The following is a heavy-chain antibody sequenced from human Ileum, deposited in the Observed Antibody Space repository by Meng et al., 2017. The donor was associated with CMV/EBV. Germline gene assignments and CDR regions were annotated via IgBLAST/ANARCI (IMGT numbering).Heavy chain of an antibody. J-gene: IGHJ4*02. V-gene: IGHV4-4*07. CDR1: SDSTSRNS. D-gene: IGHD2-15*01. Sequence: SQVLWKPTQPLPLPYTVYSDSTSRNSCNWIRQPAGKGLESIGRIHIGGTTDYNPSLKSRVTMSVDTSKNQLSLKLTSVTAADTAVYYCARGYCSGATCYPYYFDYWGQGTLVTVSS. CDR2: IHIGGTT. CDR3: ARGYCSGATCYPYYFDY.